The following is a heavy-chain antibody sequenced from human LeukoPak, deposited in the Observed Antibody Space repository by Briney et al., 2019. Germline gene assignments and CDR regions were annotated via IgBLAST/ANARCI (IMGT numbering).Heavy chain of an antibody. V-gene: IGHV3-33*01. D-gene: IGHD6-6*01. CDR3: GPYSSSSGYYYYGMDV. CDR1: GFTFSSYG. CDR2: IWYDGSNK. J-gene: IGHJ6*02. Sequence: GRSLRLSCAASGFTFSSYGMHWVRQAPGKGLEWVAVIWYDGSNKYYADSVKGRFTISRDNSKSTLYLQMNSLRAEDTAVYYCGPYSSSSGYYYYGMDVWGQGTTVTVSS.